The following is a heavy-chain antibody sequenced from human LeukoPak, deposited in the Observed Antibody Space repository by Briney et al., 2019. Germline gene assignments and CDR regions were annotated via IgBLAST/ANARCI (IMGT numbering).Heavy chain of an antibody. Sequence: PGGSLRLSCAASGFTLSSYSMNWVRQAPGKGLEWISSISGSGDNTYYADSVKGRFTISRDNAKNSLFLQMHSLRAEDTAFYYCARPRGGYSYAYDAFDIWGQGTMVTVSS. CDR1: GFTLSSYS. CDR2: ISGSGDNT. D-gene: IGHD5-18*01. CDR3: ARPRGGYSYAYDAFDI. V-gene: IGHV3-21*01. J-gene: IGHJ3*02.